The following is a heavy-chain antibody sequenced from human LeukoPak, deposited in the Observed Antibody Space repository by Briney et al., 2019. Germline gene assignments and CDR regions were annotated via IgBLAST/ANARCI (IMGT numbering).Heavy chain of an antibody. CDR3: ATDLPPYYYVRWTPFDI. Sequence: ASVKVSCKVSGYTLTELSMHWVRQAPGKGLEWMGGFDPEDGETIFAQTFQGRVSMTEDTSTDTAYMELSSLRSEDTAVYYCATDLPPYYYVRWTPFDIWGQGTMVTVSS. V-gene: IGHV1-24*01. D-gene: IGHD3-10*02. CDR2: FDPEDGET. J-gene: IGHJ3*02. CDR1: GYTLTELS.